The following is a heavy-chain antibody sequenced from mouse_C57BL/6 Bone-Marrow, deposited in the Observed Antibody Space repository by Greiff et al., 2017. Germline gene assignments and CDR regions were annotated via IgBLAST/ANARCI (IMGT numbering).Heavy chain of an antibody. CDR1: GFTFSDYY. CDR2: INYDGSST. D-gene: IGHD1-1*01. CDR3: ARDATTGAMDY. Sequence: EVKLMESEGGLVQPGSSMKLSCTASGFTFSDYYMAWVRQVPEKGLEWVANINYDGSSTYYLDSLKSRFIISRDNAKNILYLQMSSLKSGDTATYYCARDATTGAMDYWGQGTSVTVSS. J-gene: IGHJ4*01. V-gene: IGHV5-16*01.